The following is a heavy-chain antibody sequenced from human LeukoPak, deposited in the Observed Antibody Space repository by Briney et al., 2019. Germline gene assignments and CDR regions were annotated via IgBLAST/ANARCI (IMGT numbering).Heavy chain of an antibody. CDR2: ISYDGSNK. CDR3: ARGGYYDSSGYSSTDY. V-gene: IGHV3-30*04. D-gene: IGHD3-22*01. J-gene: IGHJ4*02. CDR1: GFTFSSYA. Sequence: GGSLRLSCAASGFTFSSYAMHWVRQAPGKGLEWVAVISYDGSNKHYADSVKGRFTISRDNSKNTLYLQMNSLRAEDTAVYYCARGGYYDSSGYSSTDYWGQGTLVTVSS.